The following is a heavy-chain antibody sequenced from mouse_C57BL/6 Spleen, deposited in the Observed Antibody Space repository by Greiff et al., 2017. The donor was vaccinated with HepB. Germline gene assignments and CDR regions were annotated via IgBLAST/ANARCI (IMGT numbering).Heavy chain of an antibody. J-gene: IGHJ2*01. D-gene: IGHD3-3*01. V-gene: IGHV6-3*01. CDR1: GFTFSNYW. CDR2: IRLKSDNYAT. Sequence: EVQLVESGGGLVQPGGSMKLSCVASGFTFSNYWMNWVRQAPEKGLEWVAQIRLKSDNYATHYAESVKGRFTISRDDSKSSVYLQMNNLRAEDTGIYYCTGGTFDFDYWGQGTTLTVSS. CDR3: TGGTFDFDY.